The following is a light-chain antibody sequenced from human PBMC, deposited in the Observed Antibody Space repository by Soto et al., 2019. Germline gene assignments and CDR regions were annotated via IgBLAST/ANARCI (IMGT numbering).Light chain of an antibody. CDR1: QNISSH. CDR3: QQSYGDPWT. V-gene: IGKV1-39*01. Sequence: DIQMTQSPSSLSASVGDRVTITCRASQNISSHLSWYQQKPGKAPKLLIYATSSLESGFPSRFSGSGSGTDFTLSISSLQPEDFATYYCQQSYGDPWTFGQGTKVEFK. J-gene: IGKJ1*01. CDR2: ATS.